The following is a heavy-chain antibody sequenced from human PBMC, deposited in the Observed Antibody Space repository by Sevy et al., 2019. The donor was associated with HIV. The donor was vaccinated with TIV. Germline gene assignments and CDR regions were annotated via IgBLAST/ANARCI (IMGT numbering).Heavy chain of an antibody. CDR2: FDPEDGEP. V-gene: IGHV1-24*01. CDR3: ASVGYYDSTAHKQDLGGY. D-gene: IGHD3-16*01. J-gene: IGHJ4*02. Sequence: ASVKVSRKVSGNTLSDLSMHWVRQSPGKGFEWIGGFDPEDGEPIYARKFQGRVTVTEDTSTDTAYMELSSLRSEDTAVYYCASVGYYDSTAHKQDLGGYWGQGTLTTVSS. CDR1: GNTLSDLS.